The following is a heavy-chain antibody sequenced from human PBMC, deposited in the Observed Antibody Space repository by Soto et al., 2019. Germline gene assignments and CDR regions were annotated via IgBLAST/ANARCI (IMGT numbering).Heavy chain of an antibody. Sequence: RGSLRLSCAASGFTFSSYRMHWVRQAPGKGLEWVAIISYDGSDKYYADSVKGRFTVSRDNSKNTLYLQMNSLRADDTAVYYCARTSYDSSGYYEYGGQGT. CDR3: ARTSYDSSGYYEY. J-gene: IGHJ4*02. D-gene: IGHD3-22*01. CDR2: ISYDGSDK. V-gene: IGHV3-30-3*01. CDR1: GFTFSSYR.